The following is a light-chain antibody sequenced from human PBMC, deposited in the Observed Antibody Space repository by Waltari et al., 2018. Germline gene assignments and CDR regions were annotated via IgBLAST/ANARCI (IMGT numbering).Light chain of an antibody. CDR3: QQYGTSPLLT. V-gene: IGKV3-20*01. Sequence: ELVLTQSPGTLSLSPGERVTLSCKASQTITNNYLAWYQQKPGQPPRLFIYGASIRATGIPDRFSGSGSGTDFTLTISRLEPEDFAVYYCQQYGTSPLLTFGGGTKVEIK. CDR1: QTITNNY. J-gene: IGKJ4*01. CDR2: GAS.